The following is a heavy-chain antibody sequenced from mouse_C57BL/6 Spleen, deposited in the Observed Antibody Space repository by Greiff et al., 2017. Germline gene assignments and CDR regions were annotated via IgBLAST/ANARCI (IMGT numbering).Heavy chain of an antibody. J-gene: IGHJ3*01. CDR2: IDPETGGT. V-gene: IGHV1-15*01. Sequence: QVQLQQSGAELVRPGASVTLSCKASGYTFTDYEMHWVKQTPVHGLEWIGAIDPETGGTAYNQKFKGKAILTADKSSSTAYMELRSLTSEDSAVYYSTRGGDDYDGAWFAYWGQGTLVTVSA. D-gene: IGHD2-4*01. CDR3: TRGGDDYDGAWFAY. CDR1: GYTFTDYE.